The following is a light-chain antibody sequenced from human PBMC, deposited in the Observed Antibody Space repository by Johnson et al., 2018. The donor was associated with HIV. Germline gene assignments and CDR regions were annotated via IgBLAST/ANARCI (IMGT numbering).Light chain of an antibody. CDR2: DNN. J-gene: IGLJ1*01. Sequence: VLPQPPSVSAAPGQKVTISCSGSGSNIGNNYVSWYQQLPGSAPKLLIYDNNKRPSGTPDRFSGSKSATSATLGITGLQTGDEADYYCGTWDSSLSAYVFGTGTKVTVL. CDR3: GTWDSSLSAYV. V-gene: IGLV1-51*01. CDR1: GSNIGNNY.